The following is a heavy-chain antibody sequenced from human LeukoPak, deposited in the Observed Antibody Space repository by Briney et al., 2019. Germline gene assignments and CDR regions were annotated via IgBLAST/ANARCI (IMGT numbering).Heavy chain of an antibody. V-gene: IGHV4-59*01. CDR3: ARAILGGLNYYYYYMDV. CDR2: IYYSGST. Sequence: PSETLSLTCTVSGGSISSYYWSWIRQPPGKGLEWIGYIYYSGSTNYNPSLKSRVTISVDTSKNQFSLKLSSVTAADTAVYYCARAILGGLNYYYYYMDVWGKGTTVTVSS. CDR1: GGSISSYY. J-gene: IGHJ6*03. D-gene: IGHD3-10*01.